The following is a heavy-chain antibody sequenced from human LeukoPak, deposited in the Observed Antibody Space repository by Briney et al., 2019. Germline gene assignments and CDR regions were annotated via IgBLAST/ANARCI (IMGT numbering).Heavy chain of an antibody. Sequence: GGSLRLSCAASGFTFSDYYMSWIRQAPGKGLEWVSYISSSNTIYYADSVKGRFTISRDNAKNSLYLQMNSLRAEDTAVYYCARALAAAAGRRAAMMGDWGQGTLVTVSS. CDR1: GFTFSDYY. CDR2: ISSSNTI. J-gene: IGHJ4*02. CDR3: ARALAAAAGRRAAMMGD. V-gene: IGHV3-11*01. D-gene: IGHD6-13*01.